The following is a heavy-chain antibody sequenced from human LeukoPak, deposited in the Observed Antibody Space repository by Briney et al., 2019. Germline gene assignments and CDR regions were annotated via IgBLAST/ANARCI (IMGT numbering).Heavy chain of an antibody. CDR1: GGSFSGYY. D-gene: IGHD1-26*01. V-gene: IGHV4-34*01. CDR3: ARGGWSDYGESDPFYI. CDR2: INHSGST. J-gene: IGHJ3*02. Sequence: SETLSLTCAVYGGSFSGYYWSWLRQPPGKGLEWIGEINHSGSTNYNPSLKSRGTISVDPSKNQFSLKLSSVTAADTALYYCARGGWSDYGESDPFYIWGEGTMVTVSS.